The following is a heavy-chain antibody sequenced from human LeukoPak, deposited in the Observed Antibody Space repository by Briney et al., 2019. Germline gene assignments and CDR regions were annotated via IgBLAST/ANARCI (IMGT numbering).Heavy chain of an antibody. Sequence: PSETLSLTCTVSGGSISSYYWSWIRQPPGKGLEWIGYIHYSGSTNYNPSLKSRVTISVDTSKNQFSLKLSSVTAADTAVYYCARSLRFLEWLSIKGPFGAFDIWGQGTMVTVSS. CDR2: IHYSGST. D-gene: IGHD3-3*01. CDR3: ARSLRFLEWLSIKGPFGAFDI. V-gene: IGHV4-59*01. J-gene: IGHJ3*02. CDR1: GGSISSYY.